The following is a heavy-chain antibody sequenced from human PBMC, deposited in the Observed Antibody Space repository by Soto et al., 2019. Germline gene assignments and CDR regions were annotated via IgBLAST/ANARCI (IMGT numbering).Heavy chain of an antibody. J-gene: IGHJ4*02. CDR1: CGSISSGGYS. V-gene: IGHV4-30-2*01. D-gene: IGHD3-3*01. Sequence: SETLSLTCAVSCGSISSGGYSWSWIRQPPGKGLEWIGYIYHSGSTYYNPSLKSRVTISVDRSKNQFSLKLSSVTAADTAVYYCAYTKEYYDFWSGYHRWGQGTLVTVSS. CDR2: IYHSGST. CDR3: AYTKEYYDFWSGYHR.